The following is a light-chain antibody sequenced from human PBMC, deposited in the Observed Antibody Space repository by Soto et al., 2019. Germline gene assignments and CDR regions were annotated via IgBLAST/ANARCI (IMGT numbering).Light chain of an antibody. CDR3: QTWGTGIRV. CDR1: GGHSSDA. V-gene: IGLV4-69*01. J-gene: IGLJ2*01. CDR2: IYTDGSH. Sequence: QSVLTQSPSASASLGASVKLTCTLSGGHSSDAIAWLQQQPEKGPRYLMRIYTDGSHRKGDGIPDRFSGSISGAERYLTISSLQSEDAADYYCQTWGTGIRVFGGGTKPPS.